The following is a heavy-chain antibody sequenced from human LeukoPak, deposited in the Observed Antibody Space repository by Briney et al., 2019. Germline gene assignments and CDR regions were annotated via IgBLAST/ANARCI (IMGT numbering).Heavy chain of an antibody. CDR2: IYYSGST. Sequence: SETLSLTCTVSGGSISSYYWGWIRQPPGKGLEWIGSIYYSGSTYYNPSLKSRVTISVDTSKNQFSLRLSSVTAADTAVYYCARRLGTVATTFDYWGQGTLVTVSS. V-gene: IGHV4-39*01. CDR3: ARRLGTVATTFDY. CDR1: GGSISSYY. D-gene: IGHD4-23*01. J-gene: IGHJ4*02.